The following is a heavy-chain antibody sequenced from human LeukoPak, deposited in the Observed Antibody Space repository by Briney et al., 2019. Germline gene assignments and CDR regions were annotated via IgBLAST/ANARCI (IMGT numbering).Heavy chain of an antibody. J-gene: IGHJ4*02. CDR1: GGSISSGGFY. V-gene: IGHV4-31*03. CDR3: ARDGFGEAPFDY. Sequence: SETLSLTCTVSGGSISSGGFYWNWIRQHPGKGLEWIGYIYYSEIAYYNPSLKSRVTISLDTSMNQFSLKLSSVTDADTAVYYCARDGFGEAPFDYWGQGTLVTVSS. D-gene: IGHD3-10*01. CDR2: IYYSEIA.